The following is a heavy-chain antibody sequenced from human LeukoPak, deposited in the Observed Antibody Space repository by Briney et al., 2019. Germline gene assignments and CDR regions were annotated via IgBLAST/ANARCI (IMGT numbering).Heavy chain of an antibody. D-gene: IGHD4-23*01. CDR1: GFSLSDYG. CDR2: IAYDGSSK. J-gene: IGHJ5*02. V-gene: IGHV3-30*02. CDR3: VKDHGGNGPDS. Sequence: HSGGSLRLSCAVSGFSLSDYGIHWVRQAPAKGLEWVTFIAYDGSSKFYADSVKGRFTISRDNSRNTLYLQMHSLWTEATAICYCVKDHGGNGPDSWGQGTLVTVSS.